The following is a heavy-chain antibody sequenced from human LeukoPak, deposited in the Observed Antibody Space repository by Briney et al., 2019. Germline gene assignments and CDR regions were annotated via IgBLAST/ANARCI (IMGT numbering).Heavy chain of an antibody. CDR3: ARLRVAGIYYGMDV. Sequence: ASVKVSCKASGGTFSSYAISWVRQAPGQGLEWMGGIIPIFGTANYAQKFQGRVTITRDTSASTAYMELSSLRSEDTAVYYCARLRVAGIYYGMDVWGQGTTVTVSS. CDR2: IIPIFGTA. CDR1: GGTFSSYA. D-gene: IGHD6-19*01. J-gene: IGHJ6*02. V-gene: IGHV1-69*05.